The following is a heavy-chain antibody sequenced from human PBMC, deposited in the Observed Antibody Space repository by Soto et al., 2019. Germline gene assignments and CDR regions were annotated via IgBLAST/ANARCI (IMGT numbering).Heavy chain of an antibody. V-gene: IGHV3-30-3*01. CDR3: ASCVVVPAAILPDY. CDR1: GFTFSSYA. Sequence: QVQLVESGGGVVQPGRSLRLSCAASGFTFSSYAMHWVRQAPGKGLEWVAVISYDGSNKYYADSVKGRFTISRDNSKNTLYLQMNSLRAEDMAVYYCASCVVVPAAILPDYWGQGTLVTVSS. CDR2: ISYDGSNK. D-gene: IGHD2-2*02. J-gene: IGHJ4*02.